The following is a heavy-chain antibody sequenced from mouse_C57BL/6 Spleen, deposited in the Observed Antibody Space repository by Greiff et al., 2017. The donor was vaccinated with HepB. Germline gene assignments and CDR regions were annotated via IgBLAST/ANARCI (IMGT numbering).Heavy chain of an antibody. CDR3: ASPTAQAFYAMDY. CDR2: IYPGDGDT. J-gene: IGHJ4*01. V-gene: IGHV1-82*01. Sequence: QVQLQQSGPELVKPGASVKISCKASGYAFSSSWMNWVKQRPGKGLEWIGRIYPGDGDTNYNGKFKGKATLTADKSSSTAYMQLSSLTSEDSAVYFCASPTAQAFYAMDYWGQGTSVTVSS. D-gene: IGHD3-2*02. CDR1: GYAFSSSW.